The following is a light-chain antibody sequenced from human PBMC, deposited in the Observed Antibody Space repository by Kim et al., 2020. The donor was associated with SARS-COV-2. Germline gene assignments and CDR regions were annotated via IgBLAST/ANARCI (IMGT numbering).Light chain of an antibody. V-gene: IGLV3-19*01. CDR3: NSRDSSGNWV. J-gene: IGLJ3*02. CDR2: GKN. CDR1: SLRSYY. Sequence: SSELTQDPAVSVALGQTVRITCQGDSLRSYYASWYQQKPGQAPVLVIYGKNNRPSGIPDRFSGSSSGNTASLTITGAQAEEEADYYCNSRDSSGNWVLGG.